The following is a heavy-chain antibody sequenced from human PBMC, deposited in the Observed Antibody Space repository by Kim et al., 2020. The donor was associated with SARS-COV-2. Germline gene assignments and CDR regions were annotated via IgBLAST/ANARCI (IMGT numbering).Heavy chain of an antibody. J-gene: IGHJ4*02. V-gene: IGHV3-21*01. CDR2: ITVSGTHI. CDR3: ARGWFGPVGDY. Sequence: GGSLRLSCAASGFTFNTYTMDWVRQAPGKGLEWVSSITVSGTHIYYADSVKGRFTISRDNARNSVYLQMNSLRVDDTAVYYCARGWFGPVGDYGGQGARVTVSS. CDR1: GFTFNTYT. D-gene: IGHD3-10*01.